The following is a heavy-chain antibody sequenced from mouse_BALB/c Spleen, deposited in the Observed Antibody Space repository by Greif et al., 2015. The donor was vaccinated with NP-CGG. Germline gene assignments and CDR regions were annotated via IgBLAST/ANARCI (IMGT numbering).Heavy chain of an antibody. CDR1: GYTFTDYY. J-gene: IGHJ4*01. V-gene: IGHV1-84*02. D-gene: IGHD4-1*01. CDR2: IYPGSGNT. CDR3: ARRTGTEAMDY. Sequence: VQGVESGPELVKPGASVKISCKASGYTFTDYYINWVKQKPGQGLEWIGWIYPGSGNTKYNEKFKGKATLTVDTSSSTAYMQLSSLTSEDTDVYFCARRTGTEAMDYWGQGTSVTVSS.